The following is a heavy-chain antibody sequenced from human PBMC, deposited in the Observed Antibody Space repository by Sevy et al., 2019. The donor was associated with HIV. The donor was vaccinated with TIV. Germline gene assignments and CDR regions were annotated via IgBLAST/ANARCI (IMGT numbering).Heavy chain of an antibody. J-gene: IGHJ6*02. CDR1: GFTLSDYY. V-gene: IGHV3-11*01. D-gene: IGHD3-16*01. CDR3: ARDHVKDGKGGDYYYHAMDV. CDR2: ISGSDDSGGDDTI. Sequence: GGSLRLSCTASGFTLSDYYMSGIRQAPGKGLQWISYISGSDDSGGDDTIYYADSVKGRFTISRDNAKNSLYLQMSSLRADDTAVYYCARDHVKDGKGGDYYYHAMDVWGRGTTVTVSS.